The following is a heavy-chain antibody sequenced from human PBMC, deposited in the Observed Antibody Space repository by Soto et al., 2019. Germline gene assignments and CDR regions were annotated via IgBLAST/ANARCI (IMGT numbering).Heavy chain of an antibody. Sequence: VGSLRLSCAASGFTFSSFGIHWVRQAPGKGLEWVAVMAYDGSNEYYADSVRGRFTISRDNSKSTVYLQMNSLRPEDTAVYYCAKNTVGLSRYYYYGMDVWGQGTTVTVSS. CDR2: MAYDGSNE. CDR3: AKNTVGLSRYYYYGMDV. CDR1: GFTFSSFG. V-gene: IGHV3-30*18. J-gene: IGHJ6*02. D-gene: IGHD5-12*01.